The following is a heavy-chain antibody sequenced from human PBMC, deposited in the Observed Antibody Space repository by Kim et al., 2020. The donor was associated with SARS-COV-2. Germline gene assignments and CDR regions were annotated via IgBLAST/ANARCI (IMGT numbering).Heavy chain of an antibody. Sequence: GESLKISCKGSGYSFTSYWISWVRQMPGKGLEWMGRIDPSDSYTNYSPSFQGHVTISADKSISTAYLQWSSLKASDTAMYYCARHENGYNWNYWGAFDIWGQGTMVTVSS. D-gene: IGHD1-7*01. CDR3: ARHENGYNWNYWGAFDI. CDR1: GYSFTSYW. V-gene: IGHV5-10-1*01. CDR2: IDPSDSYT. J-gene: IGHJ3*02.